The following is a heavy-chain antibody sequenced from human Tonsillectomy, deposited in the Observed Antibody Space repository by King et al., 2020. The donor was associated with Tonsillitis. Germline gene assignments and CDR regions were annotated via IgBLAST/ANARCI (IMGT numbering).Heavy chain of an antibody. CDR3: ARDSYYDSGKQWYFDL. V-gene: IGHV4-4*02. CDR1: GGSIISSYW. CDR2: IHHSGST. Sequence: VQLQESGPGLVKPSGTLSLPCAVSGGSIISSYWWSWVRQPPGKGLEWIGEIHHSGSTNYNPSLKSRLTISIDKSKNQLSLKLSSVTAADTAVYYCARDSYYDSGKQWYFDLWGRGTLVTVSS. J-gene: IGHJ2*01. D-gene: IGHD3-22*01.